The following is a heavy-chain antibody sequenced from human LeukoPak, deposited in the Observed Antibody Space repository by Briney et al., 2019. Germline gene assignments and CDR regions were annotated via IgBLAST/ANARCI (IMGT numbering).Heavy chain of an antibody. J-gene: IGHJ4*02. V-gene: IGHV3-23*01. CDR3: AKRSCSGGSCNFDY. D-gene: IGHD2-15*01. CDR1: GFTFSRYA. Sequence: GGSLRLSCAASGFTFSRYAMSWVRQAPGKGLEWVSAISDSGGATNCADSVKGRFTISRDNSKNTLYLQMNSLRAEDTAVYYCAKRSCSGGSCNFDYWGQGTLVTVSS. CDR2: ISDSGGAT.